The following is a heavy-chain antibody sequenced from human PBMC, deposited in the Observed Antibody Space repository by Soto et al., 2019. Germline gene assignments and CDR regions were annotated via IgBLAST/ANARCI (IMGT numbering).Heavy chain of an antibody. J-gene: IGHJ4*02. Sequence: GGSLRLSCAASGFTFSSYAMSWVRQAPGKGLEWVSAISGSGGSTYYADSVKGRFTISRDNSKNTLYLQMNSLRAEGTAVYYCANFPKVNAHFDYWAREPWSPSPQ. CDR1: GFTFSSYA. V-gene: IGHV3-23*01. D-gene: IGHD3-22*01. CDR3: ANFPKVNAHFDY. CDR2: ISGSGGST.